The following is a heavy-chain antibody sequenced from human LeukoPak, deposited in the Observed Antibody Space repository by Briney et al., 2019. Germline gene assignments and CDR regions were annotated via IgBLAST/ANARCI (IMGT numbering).Heavy chain of an antibody. Sequence: SETLSLTCTVSGGSISSSSYYWGWIRQPPGKGLEWIGSIYYSGSTYYSPSLKSRVTISVDTSKNQFSLKLSSVTAADTAVYYCAGGSGWYSFDPWGQGTLVTVSS. V-gene: IGHV4-39*01. CDR1: GGSISSSSYY. CDR2: IYYSGST. D-gene: IGHD6-19*01. J-gene: IGHJ5*02. CDR3: AGGSGWYSFDP.